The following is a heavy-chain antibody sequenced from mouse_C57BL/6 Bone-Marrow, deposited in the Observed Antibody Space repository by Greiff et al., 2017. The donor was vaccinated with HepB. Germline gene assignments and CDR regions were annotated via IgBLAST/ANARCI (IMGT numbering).Heavy chain of an antibody. Sequence: QVQLQQSGAELVRPGTSVKMSCKASGYTFTNYWIGWAKQRPGHGLEWIGDIYPGGGYTNYNEKFKGKATLTADKSSSTAYMQFSSLTSEDSAIYYCARRGLGYFDYWGQGTTLTVSS. J-gene: IGHJ2*01. CDR1: GYTFTNYW. D-gene: IGHD4-1*01. V-gene: IGHV1-63*01. CDR2: IYPGGGYT. CDR3: ARRGLGYFDY.